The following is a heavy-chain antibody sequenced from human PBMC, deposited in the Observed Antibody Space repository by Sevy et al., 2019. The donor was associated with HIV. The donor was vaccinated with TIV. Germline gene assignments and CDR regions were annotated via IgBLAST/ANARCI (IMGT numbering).Heavy chain of an antibody. CDR3: TTQRGYDFWSGLAPYRMDV. D-gene: IGHD3-3*01. Sequence: GSLRLSCTASGSTFRDYAVSWFRQAPGKGLGWVGFMRSNAYGGTTEYAASVKGRFTMSRDDSKTIAYLQMNSLKTDDTAMYYCTTQRGYDFWSGLAPYRMDVWGQGTTVTVSS. CDR1: GSTFRDYA. J-gene: IGHJ6*02. CDR2: MRSNAYGGTT. V-gene: IGHV3-49*03.